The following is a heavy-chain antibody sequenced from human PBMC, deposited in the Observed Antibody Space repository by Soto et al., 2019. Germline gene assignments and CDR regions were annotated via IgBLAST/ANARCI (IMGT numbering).Heavy chain of an antibody. CDR1: GGSISSYY. V-gene: IGHV4-59*01. CDR3: ARVPAASNYYGMDV. J-gene: IGHJ6*02. CDR2: IYYSGST. D-gene: IGHD2-2*01. Sequence: NPSETLSLTCTVSGGSISSYYWSWIRQPPGKGLEWIGYIYYSGSTNYNPSLKSRVTISVDTSKNQFSLKLSSVTAADTAVYYCARVPAASNYYGMDVWGQGTTVTVSS.